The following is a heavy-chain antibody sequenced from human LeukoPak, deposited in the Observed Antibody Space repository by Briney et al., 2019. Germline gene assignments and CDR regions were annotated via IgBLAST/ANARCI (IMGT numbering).Heavy chain of an antibody. CDR3: ARDGSGRVPEMSAPDY. J-gene: IGHJ4*02. V-gene: IGHV3-30*02. CDR1: GFTFSNYG. CDR2: IRYDGTNK. Sequence: GGSLRLSCAASGFTFSNYGMHWVRQAPGKGLEWVAFIRYDGTNKYYADSVKGRFTISRDNSKNTLYLQMNSLRAEDTAVYYCARDGSGRVPEMSAPDYWGQGTLVTVSS. D-gene: IGHD3-10*01.